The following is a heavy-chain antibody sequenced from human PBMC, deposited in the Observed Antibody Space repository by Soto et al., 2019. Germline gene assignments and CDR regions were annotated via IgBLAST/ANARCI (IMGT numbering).Heavy chain of an antibody. CDR1: GFTFSNFG. Sequence: SLRLSCAASGFTFSNFGMHWVRQAPGKGLEWVAIIWYDGSNKYYADSVKGRFTISRDNSKNTLYLQMSSLRVEDTAVYYCARGPSRELDYWGQGILVTVSS. CDR3: ARGPSRELDY. CDR2: IWYDGSNK. J-gene: IGHJ4*02. D-gene: IGHD1-1*01. V-gene: IGHV3-33*01.